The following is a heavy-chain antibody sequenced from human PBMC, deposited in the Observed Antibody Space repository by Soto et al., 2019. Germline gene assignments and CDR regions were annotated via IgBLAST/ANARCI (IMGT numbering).Heavy chain of an antibody. CDR1: GFTFSDYS. D-gene: IGHD1-1*01. CDR3: TKRATTVPTPGNYFDS. J-gene: IGHJ4*02. Sequence: EVHLLESGGGLVQPGGSLRLSCAASGFTFSDYSMSWVRQTPERGLEWVSTLTRGGTSYYADSVQGRFTVSRDNSKNTLSLQMHSLRAEDTALYYCTKRATTVPTPGNYFDSWGQGTLVTVSS. CDR2: LTRGGTS. V-gene: IGHV3-23*01.